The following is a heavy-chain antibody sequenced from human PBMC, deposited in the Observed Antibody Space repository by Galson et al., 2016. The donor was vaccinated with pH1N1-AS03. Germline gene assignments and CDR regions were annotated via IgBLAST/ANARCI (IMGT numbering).Heavy chain of an antibody. CDR3: AKQGSVGASRAQDYFDQ. Sequence: SLRLSCAASGFNFIDYNMHWVRQFPGKGLEWVSLVNWDGSRTHYSDSVRGRFTISRDNTRNILSLQMNDVRPEDTALYYCAKQGSVGASRAQDYFDQWGQGALVTVSS. CDR1: GFNFIDYN. D-gene: IGHD1-26*01. CDR2: VNWDGSRT. J-gene: IGHJ5*02. V-gene: IGHV3-43*01.